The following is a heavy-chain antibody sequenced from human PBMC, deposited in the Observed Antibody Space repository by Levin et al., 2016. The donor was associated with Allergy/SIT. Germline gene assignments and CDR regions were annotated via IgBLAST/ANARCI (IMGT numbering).Heavy chain of an antibody. CDR2: INHSGST. J-gene: IGHJ3*02. CDR3: ARDVSLWFSDRGVLFGDPILRDAFDI. CDR1: VGSFSDYY. V-gene: IGHV4-34*01. D-gene: IGHD5-18*01. Sequence: GSLRLSCAVYVGSFSDYYWTWIRQSPQKGLEWIGEINHSGSTNYNPSLKSRVILSVDTSKNQFSLHLNSVTPEDTAVYYCARDVSLWFSDRGVLFGDPILRDAFDIWGEGTMVTVSS.